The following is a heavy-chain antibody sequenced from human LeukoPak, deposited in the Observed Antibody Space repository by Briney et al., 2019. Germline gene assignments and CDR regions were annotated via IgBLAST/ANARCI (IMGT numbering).Heavy chain of an antibody. Sequence: GGSLRLSCAASGFTFDDYAMHWVRQAPGKGLEWVSGISGSGGSTYYADSVKGRFTISRDNSKNTLYLQMNSLRAEDTAVYYCAKSLLLWFGELFSGSPMNAFDIWGQGTMVTVSS. CDR3: AKSLLLWFGELFSGSPMNAFDI. CDR1: GFTFDDYA. J-gene: IGHJ3*02. V-gene: IGHV3-23*01. CDR2: ISGSGGST. D-gene: IGHD3-10*01.